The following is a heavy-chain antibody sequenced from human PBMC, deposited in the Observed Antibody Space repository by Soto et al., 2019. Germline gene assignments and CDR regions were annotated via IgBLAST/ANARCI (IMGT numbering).Heavy chain of an antibody. D-gene: IGHD3-3*01. CDR3: VRAIFGVVPNWFDP. Sequence: ASVKVSCKASGGTFSSYAISWVRQAPGQGVEWMGGISPIFGTANYAQKFQGRVTITADKSTSTAYMELRSLRSEDTTVCNCVRAIFGVVPNWFDPWGQGTLVTVSS. J-gene: IGHJ5*02. CDR1: GGTFSSYA. CDR2: ISPIFGTA. V-gene: IGHV1-69*06.